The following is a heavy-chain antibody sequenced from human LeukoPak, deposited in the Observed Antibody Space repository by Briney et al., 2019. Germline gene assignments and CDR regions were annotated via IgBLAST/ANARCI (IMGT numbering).Heavy chain of an antibody. CDR2: IYSSGST. J-gene: IGHJ4*02. D-gene: IGHD3-22*01. Sequence: SETLSLTCTVPGGSINNYYWSWIRQPAGKGLEWIGLIYSSGSTSYNPSLKSRVTMSVDTSKKQFSLRLSSVTAADTAVYYCARTPIYYFDNSGYYNWGQGTLVTVSS. CDR3: ARTPIYYFDNSGYYN. CDR1: GGSINNYY. V-gene: IGHV4-4*07.